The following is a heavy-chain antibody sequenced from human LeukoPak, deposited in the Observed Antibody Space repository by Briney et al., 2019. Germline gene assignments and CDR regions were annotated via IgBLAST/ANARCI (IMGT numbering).Heavy chain of an antibody. CDR3: ARGGLVGLTSRLPPGY. D-gene: IGHD1-26*01. V-gene: IGHV1-2*02. CDR2: INPNSGGT. J-gene: IGHJ4*02. Sequence: ASVKVSCKASGYTFTGYYMHWVRQAPGRGLEWMGWINPNSGGTNYAQKFQGRVTMTRDTSISTAYMELSRLRSDDTAVYYCARGGLVGLTSRLPPGYWGQGTLVTVSS. CDR1: GYTFTGYY.